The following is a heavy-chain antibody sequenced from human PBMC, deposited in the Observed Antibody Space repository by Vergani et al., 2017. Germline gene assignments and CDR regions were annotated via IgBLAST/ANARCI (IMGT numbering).Heavy chain of an antibody. V-gene: IGHV1-2*02. Sequence: QGKLVQSGAEGKKPGASVKVSCKASGYTLTGYYVNWVRQARGQGLEWMGWINPNSGGTNYARKFQGRVTMTRYTSISTAYLERSRLRSDDTVVYYCASYKQWLWDYHFAYCSQASLVSVSS. CDR2: INPNSGGT. CDR3: ASYKQWLWDYHFAY. J-gene: IGHJ4*02. D-gene: IGHD6-19*01. CDR1: GYTLTGYY.